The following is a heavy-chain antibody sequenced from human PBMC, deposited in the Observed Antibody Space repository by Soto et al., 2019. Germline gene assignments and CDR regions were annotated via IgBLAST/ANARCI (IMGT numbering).Heavy chain of an antibody. Sequence: GGSLRLSCAASGFTFSNAWMNWVRQAPGKGLEWVGRIKSKTDGGTTDYAAPVKGRFTISRDDSKNTLYLQMNSLKTEDPAVYYCTTDPRRYGTAAAADLDYWGQGTLVTVSS. J-gene: IGHJ4*02. CDR1: GFTFSNAW. D-gene: IGHD6-13*01. V-gene: IGHV3-15*07. CDR2: IKSKTDGGTT. CDR3: TTDPRRYGTAAAADLDY.